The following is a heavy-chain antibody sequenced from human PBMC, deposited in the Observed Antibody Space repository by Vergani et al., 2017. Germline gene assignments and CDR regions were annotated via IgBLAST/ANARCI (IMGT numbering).Heavy chain of an antibody. CDR2: IYTSGST. CDR3: ARATYYYDSSGYPNRFWYFDL. Sequence: QVQLQESGPGLVKPSKTLSLTCTVSGGSISSGSYYWSWIRQPAGKGLEWIGRIYTSGSTNYNPSLKSRVTISVDTSKNQFSLKLSSVTAADTAVYYCARATYYYDSSGYPNRFWYFDLWGRGTLVTVSS. J-gene: IGHJ2*01. D-gene: IGHD3-22*01. V-gene: IGHV4-61*02. CDR1: GGSISSGSYY.